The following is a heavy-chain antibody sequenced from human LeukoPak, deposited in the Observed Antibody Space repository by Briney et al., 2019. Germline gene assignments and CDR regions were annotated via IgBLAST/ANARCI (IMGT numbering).Heavy chain of an antibody. CDR1: GGSISSGDYY. Sequence: PSQTLSLTCTVSGGSISSGDYYWSWIRQPPGKGLEWIGYICYSGSTYYNPSLKSRVTISVDTSKNQFSLKLSSVTAADTAVYYCASAMSYYDSSGYPEYFQHWGQGTLVTVSS. CDR3: ASAMSYYDSSGYPEYFQH. D-gene: IGHD3-22*01. CDR2: ICYSGST. V-gene: IGHV4-30-4*01. J-gene: IGHJ1*01.